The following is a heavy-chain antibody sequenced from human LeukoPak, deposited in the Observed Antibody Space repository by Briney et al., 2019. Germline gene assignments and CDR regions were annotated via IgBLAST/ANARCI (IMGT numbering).Heavy chain of an antibody. V-gene: IGHV1-18*01. D-gene: IGHD6-13*01. Sequence: ASVKVSCKASGYTFTSYGITWVRQAAGQGREGMGWISAYNGNTNYAQKLQGRVTMTTDTSTSTAYMELRSLRSDDTAVYYCARGGGAAADYSYYYMDVWGKGTTVTVSS. J-gene: IGHJ6*03. CDR2: ISAYNGNT. CDR3: ARGGGAAADYSYYYMDV. CDR1: GYTFTSYG.